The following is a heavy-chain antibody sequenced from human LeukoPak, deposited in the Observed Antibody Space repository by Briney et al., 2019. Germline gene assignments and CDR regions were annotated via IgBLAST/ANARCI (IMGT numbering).Heavy chain of an antibody. D-gene: IGHD6-19*01. Sequence: GGSLRLSCAASGFNLNSYWISWVRQAPGKGLEWLANINQDGSEKYYVDSVKGRFTISRDNAKNSLYLQMNSLKTEDTAVYYCARESPTSSGWGYYFDYWGQGTLVTVSS. CDR1: GFNLNSYW. CDR2: INQDGSEK. CDR3: ARESPTSSGWGYYFDY. J-gene: IGHJ4*02. V-gene: IGHV3-7*05.